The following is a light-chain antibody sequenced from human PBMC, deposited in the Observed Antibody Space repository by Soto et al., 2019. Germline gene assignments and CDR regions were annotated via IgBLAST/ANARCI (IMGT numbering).Light chain of an antibody. CDR3: HKSQGIPYI. V-gene: IGKV1-39*01. CDR2: AVS. CDR1: QSISGY. J-gene: IGKJ2*01. Sequence: DIQMTQSPSSLSASVGDRVTITCRASQSISGYVNWYQQKPGKAPELLIYAVSNLQSGVPSRFGGSGSGTDFTLTISSLQPEDFATYYCHKSQGIPYIFGQGTKLEIK.